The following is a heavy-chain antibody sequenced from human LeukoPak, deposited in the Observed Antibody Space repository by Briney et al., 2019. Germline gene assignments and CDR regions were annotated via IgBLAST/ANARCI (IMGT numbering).Heavy chain of an antibody. CDR3: ARDWSQSGWLDY. J-gene: IGHJ4*02. CDR1: GFTFSSYA. D-gene: IGHD6-19*01. CDR2: ISYDGSNK. Sequence: GGSLRLSCAASGFTFSSYAMHWARQAPGKGLEWVAVISYDGSNKYYADSVKGRFTISRDNSKNTLYLQMNSLRAEDTAVYYCARDWSQSGWLDYWGQGTLVTVSS. V-gene: IGHV3-30-3*01.